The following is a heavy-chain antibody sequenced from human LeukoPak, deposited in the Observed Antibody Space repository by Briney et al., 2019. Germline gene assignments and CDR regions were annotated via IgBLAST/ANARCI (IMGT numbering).Heavy chain of an antibody. V-gene: IGHV1-69*06. CDR3: ARSLFRFLEWSYRSYYYYYMDV. CDR2: IIPIFGTV. J-gene: IGHJ6*03. D-gene: IGHD3-3*01. CDR1: GGTFSSYA. Sequence: SVKVSCKASGGTFSSYAISWVRQAPGQGLEWMGGIIPIFGTVNYAQKFQGRVTITADKSTSTAYMELSSLRSEDTAVYFCARSLFRFLEWSYRSYYYYYMDVWGRGTTVTVSS.